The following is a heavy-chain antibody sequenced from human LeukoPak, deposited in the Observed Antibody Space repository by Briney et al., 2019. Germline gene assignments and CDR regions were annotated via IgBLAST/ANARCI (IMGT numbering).Heavy chain of an antibody. CDR2: ISGSGGST. CDR3: ARDGYDYGDYGESGGLDY. Sequence: GGSLRLSCAASGFTFSSYGMSWVRQAPGKGLEWVSAISGSGGSTYYADSVKGRFTISRDNSKNTLYLQMNSLRAEDTAVYYCARDGYDYGDYGESGGLDYWGQGTLVTVSS. V-gene: IGHV3-23*01. CDR1: GFTFSSYG. D-gene: IGHD4-17*01. J-gene: IGHJ4*02.